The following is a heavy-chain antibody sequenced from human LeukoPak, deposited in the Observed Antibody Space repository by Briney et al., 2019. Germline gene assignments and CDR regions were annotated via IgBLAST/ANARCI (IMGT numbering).Heavy chain of an antibody. Sequence: SQTLSLTCTVSGGSISSSSYYWGWIRQPPGKGLEWIGSMYYSGSTYYNPSLKSRVTISVDTSKNHFSLKLSSVTAADTAVYYCARDTSGWYYFDYWGHGTLVTVSS. CDR3: ARDTSGWYYFDY. CDR2: MYYSGST. CDR1: GGSISSSSYY. V-gene: IGHV4-39*07. D-gene: IGHD6-19*01. J-gene: IGHJ4*01.